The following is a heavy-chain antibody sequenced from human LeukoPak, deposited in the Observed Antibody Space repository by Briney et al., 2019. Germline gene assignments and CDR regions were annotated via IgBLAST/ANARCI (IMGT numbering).Heavy chain of an antibody. Sequence: GGSLRLSCAASGFTFSSYEMNWVRQAPGKGLEWVAYISSSGSTGYYADSVKGRFTISRDNAKNSLYLQMNSLRAEDTAVYYCARGKWEPLDYWGQGTLVTVSS. CDR1: GFTFSSYE. J-gene: IGHJ4*02. CDR2: ISSSGSTG. D-gene: IGHD1-26*01. V-gene: IGHV3-48*03. CDR3: ARGKWEPLDY.